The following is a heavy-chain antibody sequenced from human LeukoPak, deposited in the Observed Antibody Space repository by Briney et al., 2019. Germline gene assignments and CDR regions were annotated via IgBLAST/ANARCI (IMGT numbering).Heavy chain of an antibody. V-gene: IGHV4-59*03. Sequence: PSETLSLTCTVSGGSISSYYWNWIRQPPGKGLEWIGYISHSGSTNHNPSLKSRVIILVDTSKNQFSLKLSSVTAADTAVYYCAGMSRRDSSGWFDPWGQGTLVTVSS. CDR1: GGSISSYY. CDR2: ISHSGST. CDR3: AGMSRRDSSGWFDP. J-gene: IGHJ5*02. D-gene: IGHD5-24*01.